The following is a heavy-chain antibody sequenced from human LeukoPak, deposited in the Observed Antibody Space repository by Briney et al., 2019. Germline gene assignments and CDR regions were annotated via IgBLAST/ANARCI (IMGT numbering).Heavy chain of an antibody. Sequence: GGSLRLSCAASGFIVSSNYMSWVRQAPGKGLEWVSVIYSGGSTYYADSVKGRFTISRDNSKNTLYLQMNSLRAEDTAVYYCARGGVTMIVVVQWGQGTLVTVSS. CDR2: IYSGGST. D-gene: IGHD3-22*01. CDR3: ARGGVTMIVVVQ. V-gene: IGHV3-66*01. CDR1: GFIVSSNY. J-gene: IGHJ4*02.